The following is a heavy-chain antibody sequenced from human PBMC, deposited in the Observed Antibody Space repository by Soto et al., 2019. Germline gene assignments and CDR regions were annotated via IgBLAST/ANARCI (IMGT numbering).Heavy chain of an antibody. CDR1: GYSLTSGYH. CDR3: ARDEASSSSGWFDP. J-gene: IGHJ5*02. Sequence: PSETLSLTCGVSGYSLTSGYHWGWIRQPPGKGLEWIGTIYHSGTTYYNPSLMSRVTMSVDTSKNQFSLKLSSVTAADTAVYYCARDEASSSSGWFDPWGQGTLVTVSS. CDR2: IYHSGTT. V-gene: IGHV4-38-2*02. D-gene: IGHD6-6*01.